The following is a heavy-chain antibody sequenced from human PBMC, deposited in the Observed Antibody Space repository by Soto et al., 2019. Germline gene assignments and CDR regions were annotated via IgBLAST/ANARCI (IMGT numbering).Heavy chain of an antibody. CDR1: GYTFNTNW. CDR2: IYPGDSDT. J-gene: IGHJ6*02. V-gene: IGHV5-51*01. CDR3: ARQVAHGYYFYGMDV. Sequence: GESLKISCKGSGYTFNTNWIGWVRQMPGKGLESMGIIYPGDSDTRYSPSFQGQVTISADKSISTAYLQWSSLKASDTAMYYCARQVAHGYYFYGMDVWGQGTTVTVSS. D-gene: IGHD5-12*01.